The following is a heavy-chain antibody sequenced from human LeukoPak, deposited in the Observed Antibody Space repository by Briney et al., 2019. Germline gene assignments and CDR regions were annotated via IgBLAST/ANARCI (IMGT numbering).Heavy chain of an antibody. CDR3: AKDKEITMVRNDAFDI. CDR1: GFTFSSYG. D-gene: IGHD3-10*01. J-gene: IGHJ3*02. Sequence: GGSLRLSCAGSGFTFSSYGVHWVRQAPGKGLEWVAVISYDGDNKYYADSVKGRFTISRDNSRNTVYLQMNSLRTEDTAVYYCAKDKEITMVRNDAFDIWGQGTMVTVSS. V-gene: IGHV3-30*18. CDR2: ISYDGDNK.